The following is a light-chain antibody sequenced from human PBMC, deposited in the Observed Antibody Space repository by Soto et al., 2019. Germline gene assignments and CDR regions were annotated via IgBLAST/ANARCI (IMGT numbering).Light chain of an antibody. CDR2: GDG. V-gene: IGLV1-40*01. CDR3: QSYDTSLSTWV. J-gene: IGLJ3*02. Sequence: QSVLTQPPSVSGASGQRVTISCTGSTSNIGAGYDVHWYQQVPATAPKLLIYGDGKRPSGVPDRFSNSKSATSASLAITGLQAEDEADYYCQSYDTSLSTWVFGGGTKLTVL. CDR1: TSNIGAGYD.